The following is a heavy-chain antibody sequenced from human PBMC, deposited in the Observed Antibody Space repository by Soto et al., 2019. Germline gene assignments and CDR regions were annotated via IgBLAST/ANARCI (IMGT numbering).Heavy chain of an antibody. CDR2: IIPIFGTA. Sequence: SVKVSCKASGGTFSSYAISWVRQAPGQGLEWMGGIIPIFGTANYAQKFQGRVTITADESTSTAYMELSSLRSEDTAVYYCARGQLVSNIYYYYYGMDVWGQGTTVTVSS. CDR3: ARGQLVSNIYYYYYGMDV. V-gene: IGHV1-69*13. CDR1: GGTFSSYA. J-gene: IGHJ6*02. D-gene: IGHD6-13*01.